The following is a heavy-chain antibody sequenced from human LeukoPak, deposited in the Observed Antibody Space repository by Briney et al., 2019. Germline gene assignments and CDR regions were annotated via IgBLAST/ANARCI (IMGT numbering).Heavy chain of an antibody. CDR2: ITGDGAT. CDR1: GFTFTNFA. D-gene: IGHD6-25*01. J-gene: IGHJ5*02. CDR3: AKGAAAGLVDCFDP. V-gene: IGHV3-23*01. Sequence: PGGSLRLSCPVSGFTFTNFAMMWVRQAPGKGLQWVSSITGDGATYYADAVRGRFMLSRDTSKNTLYLQMNSLTAEDTALYYCAKGAAAGLVDCFDPWGQGTLVTVSS.